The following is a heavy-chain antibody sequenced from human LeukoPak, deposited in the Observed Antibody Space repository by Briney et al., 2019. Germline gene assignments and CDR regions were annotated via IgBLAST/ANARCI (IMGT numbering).Heavy chain of an antibody. CDR2: IYCSGST. CDR1: GVSISNYY. J-gene: IGHJ4*02. D-gene: IGHD7-27*01. CDR3: ARLTGEFFDF. Sequence: SETLSLTCTVSGVSISNYYWSWIRQPPGQGLEWIGYIYCSGSTNHNPSLKSRVTISADTSMNQFSLKLSSVTAADTAVYYCARLTGEFFDFWGQGTLVTVSS. V-gene: IGHV4-59*01.